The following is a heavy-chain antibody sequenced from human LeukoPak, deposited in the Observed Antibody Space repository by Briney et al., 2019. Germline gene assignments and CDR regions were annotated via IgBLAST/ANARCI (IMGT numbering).Heavy chain of an antibody. V-gene: IGHV3-43*02. J-gene: IGHJ5*02. Sequence: PGRSLRISCRASGFSFGEYAMHWVRQAHGKGLEWVSLISGDAVNTYYADSVKGRFTISRDNSKDSLYLQMNSLRTEDTALYYCAKDLGPTGAGWFDPWGQGMLVTVSS. CDR3: AKDLGPTGAGWFDP. D-gene: IGHD1-14*01. CDR2: ISGDAVNT. CDR1: GFSFGEYA.